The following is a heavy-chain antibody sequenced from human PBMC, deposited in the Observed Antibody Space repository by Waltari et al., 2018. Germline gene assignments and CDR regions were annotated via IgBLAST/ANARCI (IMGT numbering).Heavy chain of an antibody. V-gene: IGHV4-34*01. CDR2: SKHSGNT. Sequence: QVQVQQWGAGLLKPSETLSLTCAVYGGSFSGYYWSWIRQSPGKGLEWIGESKHSGNTKYNRSLKSRVTISVDTSKNQFSLRLSAVTAADTAVYHCAIRSTGWFDPWGLGTLVTVSS. CDR1: GGSFSGYY. CDR3: AIRSTGWFDP. J-gene: IGHJ5*02.